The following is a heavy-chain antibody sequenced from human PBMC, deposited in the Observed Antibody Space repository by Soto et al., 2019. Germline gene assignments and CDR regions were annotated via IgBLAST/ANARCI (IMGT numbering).Heavy chain of an antibody. Sequence: QVQLVQSGAEVKKPGSSVKVSCKASGGTFSSYAISWVRQAPGQGLEWMGGIIPIFGTANYAQKFQGRVTITADKYTSTAYMELSSLRSEDTAVYYCARDDYYYGSGSYSEYFDLWGRGTLVTVSS. V-gene: IGHV1-69*06. CDR3: ARDDYYYGSGSYSEYFDL. CDR2: IIPIFGTA. D-gene: IGHD3-10*01. CDR1: GGTFSSYA. J-gene: IGHJ2*01.